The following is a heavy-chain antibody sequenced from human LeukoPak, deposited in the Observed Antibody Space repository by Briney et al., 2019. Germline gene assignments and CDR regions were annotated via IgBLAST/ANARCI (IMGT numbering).Heavy chain of an antibody. J-gene: IGHJ6*03. CDR1: GYSFTSYW. CDR2: IYPGDSDT. CDR3: ARQPIKDPQTTVTTEGNYYYMDV. D-gene: IGHD4-17*01. V-gene: IGHV5-51*01. Sequence: GESLKISCKGSGYSFTSYWIGWVRQMPGKGLEWMGIIYPGDSDTRYSPSYQGQVTISADKSISTAYLQWSSLKASDTAMYYCARQPIKDPQTTVTTEGNYYYMDVWGKGTTVTVSS.